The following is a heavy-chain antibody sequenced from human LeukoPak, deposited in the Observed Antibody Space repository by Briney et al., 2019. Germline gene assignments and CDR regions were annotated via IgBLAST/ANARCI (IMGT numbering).Heavy chain of an antibody. CDR2: IYYSGST. V-gene: IGHV4-61*01. CDR1: GGSISSSSYY. CDR3: ARDRRITMVRNLWGDKIDAFDI. Sequence: PSETLSLTCTVSGGSISSSSYYWGWIRQPPGKGLEWIGYIYYSGSTNYNPSLKSRVTISVDTSKNQFSLKLSSVTAADTAVYYCARDRRITMVRNLWGDKIDAFDIWGQGTMVTVSS. D-gene: IGHD3-10*01. J-gene: IGHJ3*02.